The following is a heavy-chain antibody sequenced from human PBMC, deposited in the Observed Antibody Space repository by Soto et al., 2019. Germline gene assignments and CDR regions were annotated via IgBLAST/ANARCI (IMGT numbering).Heavy chain of an antibody. Sequence: GGSLRLSCAASGFTVSSNYMSWVRQAPGKGLEWVSVIYSGGCTYYADSVKGRFTISRDNSKNTLYLQMNSLRAEDTAVYYCARAHRPHRSIAARPGPFDYWGQGTLVTVSS. J-gene: IGHJ4*02. CDR1: GFTVSSNY. D-gene: IGHD6-6*01. CDR2: IYSGGCT. V-gene: IGHV3-53*01. CDR3: ARAHRPHRSIAARPGPFDY.